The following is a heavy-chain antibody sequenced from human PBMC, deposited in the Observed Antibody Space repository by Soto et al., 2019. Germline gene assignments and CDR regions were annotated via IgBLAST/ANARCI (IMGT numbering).Heavy chain of an antibody. CDR1: GFTFSQFW. CDR3: ARVGVVVVAAASYDYYYYMDV. D-gene: IGHD2-15*01. CDR2: IRQDGSEK. J-gene: IGHJ6*03. V-gene: IGHV3-7*01. Sequence: EVQLVESGGGLVQPGGSLRLSCAASGFTFSQFWMTWVRQAPGKGLEWVANIRQDGSEKYYVDSVKGRLTISRESAKNSLFLQMNSLGVEDTAVYYCARVGVVVVAAASYDYYYYMDVWGKGTAVTVSS.